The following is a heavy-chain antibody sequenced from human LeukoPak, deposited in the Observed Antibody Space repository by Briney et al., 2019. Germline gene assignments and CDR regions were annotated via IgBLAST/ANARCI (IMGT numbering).Heavy chain of an antibody. J-gene: IGHJ4*02. V-gene: IGHV4-39*01. CDR1: GGSISSSTYY. CDR2: ISYSGSA. CDR3: ARRHDSTGYYSAALTRYCFDY. Sequence: SETLSLTCTVSGGSISSSTYYWGWIRQPPGKGLEGIGSISYSGSAYYNPSLKSRVTISVDTSKNQFSLNLSSVTAADTAIYYCARRHDSTGYYSAALTRYCFDYWGQGTLVTVSS. D-gene: IGHD3-22*01.